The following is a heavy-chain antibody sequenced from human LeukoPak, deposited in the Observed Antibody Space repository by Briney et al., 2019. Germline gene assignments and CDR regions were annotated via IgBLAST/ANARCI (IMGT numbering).Heavy chain of an antibody. CDR3: ARDASVGGGSFDY. Sequence: ETLSLTCTVSGGSISSGSYYWAWIRQAPGKGLECLANIKQDGSETYYADSVKGRFTISRDNAKNSLYLQMNSLRAEDTAVYYCARDASVGGGSFDYWGQGTLVTVSS. CDR2: IKQDGSET. CDR1: GGSISSGSYY. V-gene: IGHV3-7*01. J-gene: IGHJ4*02. D-gene: IGHD1-26*01.